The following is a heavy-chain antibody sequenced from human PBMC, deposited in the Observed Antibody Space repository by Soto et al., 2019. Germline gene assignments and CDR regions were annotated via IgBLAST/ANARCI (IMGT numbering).Heavy chain of an antibody. CDR1: GFTFSDYG. CDR2: VWFDGSIQ. CDR3: ARVDFGGNSYYFDY. V-gene: IGHV3-33*01. Sequence: PRGALILSCVSSGFTFSDYGIPWVRQAPDKGLEWVAVVWFDGSIQYYGDSVKGRFTISRDNSNNTVDLQMNNLRAEDTAVYYCARVDFGGNSYYFDYWGQGTPVTVSS. D-gene: IGHD1-7*01. J-gene: IGHJ4*02.